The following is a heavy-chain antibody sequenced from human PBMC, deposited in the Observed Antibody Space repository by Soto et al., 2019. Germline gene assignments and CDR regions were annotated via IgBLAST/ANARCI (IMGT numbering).Heavy chain of an antibody. CDR3: ARSDSSGKTRYYFDH. D-gene: IGHD3-22*01. J-gene: IGHJ4*02. Sequence: SETLSLTCTVSGGSISSGSYYWSWIRQHPGKGLEWIGYIYSTESTNYNPSLKSRLSISVDMSASQFSLKLSSVTVADTAVYYCARSDSSGKTRYYFDHWGQGTLVTVSS. CDR1: GGSISSGSYY. CDR2: IYSTEST. V-gene: IGHV4-31*03.